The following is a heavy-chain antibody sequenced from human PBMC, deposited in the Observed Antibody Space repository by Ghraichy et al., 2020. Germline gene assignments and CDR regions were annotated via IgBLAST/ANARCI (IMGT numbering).Heavy chain of an antibody. CDR1: GFTFSDYY. CDR3: ARGVIVATTNKLYYYYYGMDV. J-gene: IGHJ6*02. D-gene: IGHD5-12*01. V-gene: IGHV3-11*01. CDR2: ISSSGSTI. Sequence: GGSLRLSCAASGFTFSDYYMSWIRQAPGKGLEWVSYISSSGSTIYYADSVKGRFTISRDNAKNSLYLQMNSLRAEDTAVYYCARGVIVATTNKLYYYYYGMDVWGQGTTVTVSS.